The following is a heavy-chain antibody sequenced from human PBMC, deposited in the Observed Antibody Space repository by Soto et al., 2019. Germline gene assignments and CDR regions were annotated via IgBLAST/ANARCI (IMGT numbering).Heavy chain of an antibody. Sequence: GGSLRLSCASSWFAFSGYGMHWVRQAPGKGLEWVAFIWFDGSDALYSDSVKGRFTISRDNSKNTLFLQLNSLRGDDTAVYYCAREGYCSGGGCSGGMDVWGQGTTVTVSS. J-gene: IGHJ6*02. CDR2: IWFDGSDA. CDR3: AREGYCSGGGCSGGMDV. CDR1: WFAFSGYG. V-gene: IGHV3-33*01. D-gene: IGHD2-15*01.